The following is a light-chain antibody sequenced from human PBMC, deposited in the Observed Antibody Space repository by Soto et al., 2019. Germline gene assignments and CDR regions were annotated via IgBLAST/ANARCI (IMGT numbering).Light chain of an antibody. Sequence: QSVLTQPPSVSAAPGQKVTISCSGSSSNIGNNYISWYQQLPGTAPKLLIYEDNKRPSGIPDRFSGSKSGTSATLGITGLQTGDEADYYCGAWDGSLRVYVFGTGTKVTVL. V-gene: IGLV1-51*02. J-gene: IGLJ1*01. CDR1: SSNIGNNY. CDR3: GAWDGSLRVYV. CDR2: EDN.